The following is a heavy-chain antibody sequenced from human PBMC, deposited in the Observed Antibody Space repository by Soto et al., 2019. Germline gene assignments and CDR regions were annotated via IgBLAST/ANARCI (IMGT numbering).Heavy chain of an antibody. Sequence: GGSLRLSCAASGFTFSSYGMHWVRQAPGKGLEWVAVIWDDGSNKYYVDSVKGRFTISRDNSKKTMYLQMNSLRAEDTAVYYCARDIGGYSYGYYYYYGMDVWGQGTTVTVSS. V-gene: IGHV3-33*01. CDR2: IWDDGSNK. J-gene: IGHJ6*02. CDR3: ARDIGGYSYGYYYYYGMDV. CDR1: GFTFSSYG. D-gene: IGHD5-18*01.